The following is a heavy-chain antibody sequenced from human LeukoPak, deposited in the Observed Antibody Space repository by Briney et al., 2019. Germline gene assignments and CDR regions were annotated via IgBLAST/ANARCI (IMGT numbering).Heavy chain of an antibody. D-gene: IGHD3-10*01. J-gene: IGHJ4*02. CDR2: IYYSGST. CDR1: GGSISSYY. V-gene: IGHV4-59*12. Sequence: SETLSLTCTVSGGSISSYYWSWIRQPPGKGLEWIGYIYYSGSTNYNPSLKSRVTISVDTSKNQFSLKLSSVTAADTAVYYCARFVAGSYFLDDYWGQGTLVTVSS. CDR3: ARFVAGSYFLDDY.